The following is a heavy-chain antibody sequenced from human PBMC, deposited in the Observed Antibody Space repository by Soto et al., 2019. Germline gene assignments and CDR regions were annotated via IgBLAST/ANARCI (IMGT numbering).Heavy chain of an antibody. CDR2: IGTIGDT. J-gene: IGHJ6*02. V-gene: IGHV3-13*04. CDR1: GFNFRNYD. Sequence: EVQLVEFGGGLVQPGGSLRLSCAASGFNFRNYDMHWVRHVPGKGLEWVSAIGTIGDTYYRDSVKGPFTISREDAKYSLYLQMNSLTAGDTAIYYCAREIREAVGRGHHYYGIDVWGQGTTVTVSS. CDR3: AREIREAVGRGHHYYGIDV. D-gene: IGHD6-13*01.